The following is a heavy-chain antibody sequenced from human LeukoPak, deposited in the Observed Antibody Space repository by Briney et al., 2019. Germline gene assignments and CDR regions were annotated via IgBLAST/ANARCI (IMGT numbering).Heavy chain of an antibody. CDR3: ARETGALDY. CDR1: GFTFSSYA. D-gene: IGHD4/OR15-4a*01. CDR2: ISGNGGTT. J-gene: IGHJ4*02. V-gene: IGHV3-23*01. Sequence: GGSLRLSCAASGFTFSSYAMTWVRQAPGKGLEWVSVISGNGGTTYYADSVKGRFTISRDTSKNTLFLQMNSLRAEDTAVYYCARETGALDYWGPGTLVTVSS.